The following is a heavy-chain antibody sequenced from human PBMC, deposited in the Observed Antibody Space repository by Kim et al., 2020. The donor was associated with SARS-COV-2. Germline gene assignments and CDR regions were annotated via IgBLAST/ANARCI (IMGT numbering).Heavy chain of an antibody. CDR1: GFTFSSYA. V-gene: IGHV3-30-3*01. CDR2: ISYDGSNK. D-gene: IGHD5-18*01. Sequence: GGSLRLSCAASGFTFSSYAMHWVRQAPGKGLEWVAVISYDGSNKYYADSVKGRFTISRDNSKNTLYLQMNSLRAEDTAVYYCARDGGYSYANLLYYFDYWGQATLVTVSS. CDR3: ARDGGYSYANLLYYFDY. J-gene: IGHJ4*02.